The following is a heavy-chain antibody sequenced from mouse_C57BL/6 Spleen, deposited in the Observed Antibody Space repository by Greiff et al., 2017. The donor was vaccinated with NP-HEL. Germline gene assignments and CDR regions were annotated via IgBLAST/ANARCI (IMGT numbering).Heavy chain of an antibody. CDR3: ARPSTKGYYAMDY. V-gene: IGHV5-17*01. J-gene: IGHJ4*01. CDR2: ISSGSSTI. Sequence: EVQRVESGGGLVKPGGSLKLSCAASGFTFSDYGMHWVRQAPEKGLEWVAYISSGSSTIYYADTVKGRFTISRDNAKHTLFLQMTSLRSEDTAMYYCARPSTKGYYAMDYWGQGTSVTVSS. D-gene: IGHD2-1*01. CDR1: GFTFSDYG.